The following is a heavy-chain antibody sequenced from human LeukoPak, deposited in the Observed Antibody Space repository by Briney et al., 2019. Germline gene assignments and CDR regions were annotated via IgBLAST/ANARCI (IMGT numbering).Heavy chain of an antibody. D-gene: IGHD3-10*01. CDR1: GGSISSGDYY. CDR2: SYYSGST. J-gene: IGHJ6*02. Sequence: SETLSLTCTVSGGSISSGDYYWSWIRQPPGKGLEWIGYSYYSGSTYYNPSLNSRVTISVDTSKNQFSLKLSSVTAADTAVYYCARAGWFGEYGMDVWGQGTTVTVSS. V-gene: IGHV4-30-4*01. CDR3: ARAGWFGEYGMDV.